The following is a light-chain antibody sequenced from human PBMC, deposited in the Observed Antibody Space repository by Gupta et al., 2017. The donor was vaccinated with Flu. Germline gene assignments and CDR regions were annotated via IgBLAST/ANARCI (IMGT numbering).Light chain of an antibody. J-gene: IGKJ2*01. V-gene: IGKV3-11*01. CDR1: QSVSNQ. CDR2: DAS. CDR3: QQRSGLPMYT. Sequence: EIVLTHSPVTLSLSPGDSAILSCRASQSVSNQLAWYKQRPGQPPRLLMYDASRRAAGIPARFSGSGSGTDFTLTITTREPEDFAVYYCQQRSGLPMYTFGQGTKLEIK.